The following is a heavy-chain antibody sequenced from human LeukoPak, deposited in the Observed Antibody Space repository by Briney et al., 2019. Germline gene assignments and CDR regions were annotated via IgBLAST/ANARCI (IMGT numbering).Heavy chain of an antibody. D-gene: IGHD6-19*01. Sequence: SDTLSLTCAVYGGSFSGYYWSWIHQPRGKGLEWMGEINHSGSTNYNPSLKSRVTISVDTSKNQFSLKLSSVTAADTAVYYCARGRPHEQNSGWYVPPTVYWGQGTLVTVSS. CDR2: INHSGST. CDR1: GGSFSGYY. CDR3: ARGRPHEQNSGWYVPPTVY. J-gene: IGHJ4*02. V-gene: IGHV4-34*01.